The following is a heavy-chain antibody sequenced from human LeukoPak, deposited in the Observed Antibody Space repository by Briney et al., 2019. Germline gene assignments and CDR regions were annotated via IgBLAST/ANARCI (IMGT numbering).Heavy chain of an antibody. V-gene: IGHV3-30-3*02. CDR1: GFTFSSYA. D-gene: IGHD2-15*01. J-gene: IGHJ4*02. Sequence: GGSLRLSCAASGFTFSSYAMHWVRQAPGKGLEWVAVISYDGSNKYYADSVKGRFTISRDISKNTLYLQMNSLRGEDTAVYYCAKPGDGCSGGSCYYFDYWGQGTLVTVSS. CDR3: AKPGDGCSGGSCYYFDY. CDR2: ISYDGSNK.